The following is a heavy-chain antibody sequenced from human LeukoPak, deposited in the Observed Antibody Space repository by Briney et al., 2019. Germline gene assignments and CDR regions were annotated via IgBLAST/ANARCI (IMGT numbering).Heavy chain of an antibody. CDR1: GGSISSSNW. V-gene: IGHV4-4*02. CDR2: IYHSGST. J-gene: IGHJ5*02. Sequence: SETLSLTCAVSGGSISSSNWWSWVRQPPGKGLEWIGEIYHSGSTNYNPSLKSRVTISVDKSKNQFSLKLSSVTAADTAVYYCARRITMVLTGNWFDPWGQGTLVTVSS. D-gene: IGHD3-10*01. CDR3: ARRITMVLTGNWFDP.